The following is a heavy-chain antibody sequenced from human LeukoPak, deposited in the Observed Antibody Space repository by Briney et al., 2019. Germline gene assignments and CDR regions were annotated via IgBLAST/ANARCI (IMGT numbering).Heavy chain of an antibody. Sequence: ASVKVSCKASGYTFSNYNIHWLRQAPGQGLEWMGIVNPSGDSTNYAQNFQGRVTMTGDTSTSTVYMELSRLRSDDTAVYYCARDPYYYDSSGYQKWGQGTLVTVSS. CDR1: GYTFSNYN. D-gene: IGHD3-22*01. J-gene: IGHJ4*02. CDR2: VNPSGDST. CDR3: ARDPYYYDSSGYQK. V-gene: IGHV1-46*01.